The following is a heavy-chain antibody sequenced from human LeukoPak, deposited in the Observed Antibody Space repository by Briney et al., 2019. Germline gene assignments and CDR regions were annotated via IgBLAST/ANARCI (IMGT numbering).Heavy chain of an antibody. J-gene: IGHJ4*02. CDR2: IWYDGSNK. Sequence: GGSLRLSCAASGFTFSSYGMHWVRQAPGKGLEWVAVIWYDGSNKYYADSVKGRFTISRDNSKNTLYLQMTSLRAEDTDVYYCAKGTYGSGSYYMYYWGQGTLVSVSS. CDR1: GFTFSSYG. D-gene: IGHD3-10*01. V-gene: IGHV3-33*06. CDR3: AKGTYGSGSYYMYY.